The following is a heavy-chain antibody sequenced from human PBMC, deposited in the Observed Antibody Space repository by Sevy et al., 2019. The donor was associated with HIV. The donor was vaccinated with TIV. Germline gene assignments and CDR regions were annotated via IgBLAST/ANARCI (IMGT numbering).Heavy chain of an antibody. Sequence: GESLKISCAASGFIFNSYAMNWVRQAPGKGLEWVSSISGSGGSTYSADSVKGRFTISRDNYKKTLYLQMDSLRADVTAVYYCAKGYGSGSPPDYWGQGTLVTVSS. CDR1: GFIFNSYA. CDR3: AKGYGSGSPPDY. V-gene: IGHV3-23*01. D-gene: IGHD3-10*01. CDR2: ISGSGGST. J-gene: IGHJ4*02.